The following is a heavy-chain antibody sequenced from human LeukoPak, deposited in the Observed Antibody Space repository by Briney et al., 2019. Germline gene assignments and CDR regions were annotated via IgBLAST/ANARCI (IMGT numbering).Heavy chain of an antibody. CDR3: ARRREYYYDSSAFDI. Sequence: SETLSLTCTVSGGSISSYYWSWIRQPAGKGLEWIGRIYTSGSTNYNPSLKSRVTMSVDTSKNQFTLKLSSVTAADTAVYYCARRREYYYDSSAFDIWGQGTMVTVSS. D-gene: IGHD3-22*01. J-gene: IGHJ3*02. V-gene: IGHV4-4*07. CDR1: GGSISSYY. CDR2: IYTSGST.